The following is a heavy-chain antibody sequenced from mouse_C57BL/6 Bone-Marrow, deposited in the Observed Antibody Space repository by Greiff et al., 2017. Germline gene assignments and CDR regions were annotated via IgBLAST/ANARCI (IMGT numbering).Heavy chain of an antibody. CDR2: IRNKANGYTT. V-gene: IGHV7-3*01. CDR1: GFTFTDYY. D-gene: IGHD1-1*01. CDR3: ARYPYYCGSMWFAY. J-gene: IGHJ3*01. Sequence: EVMLVESGGGLVQPGGSLRLSCAASGFTFTDYYMSWVRQPPGKALEWLGFIRNKANGYTTEYSASVKGRFTISRDNSQTILYLQKNALRAEDSATDYCARYPYYCGSMWFAYWGQGTLVTVSA.